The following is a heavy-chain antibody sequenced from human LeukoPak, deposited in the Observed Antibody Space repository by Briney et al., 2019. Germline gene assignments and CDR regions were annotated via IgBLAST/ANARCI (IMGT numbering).Heavy chain of an antibody. J-gene: IGHJ3*02. Sequence: SETLSLTCTVSGGSVSSGSYYWSWIRQPPGKGLEWIGSINYSGSTSHNPSLKSRVTISVDTSKNHFSLKLSSVTAADTAVYYCAREVNYYDSSGYRPHAFDIWGQGTMVTVSS. D-gene: IGHD3-22*01. V-gene: IGHV4-39*02. CDR1: GGSVSSGSYY. CDR2: INYSGST. CDR3: AREVNYYDSSGYRPHAFDI.